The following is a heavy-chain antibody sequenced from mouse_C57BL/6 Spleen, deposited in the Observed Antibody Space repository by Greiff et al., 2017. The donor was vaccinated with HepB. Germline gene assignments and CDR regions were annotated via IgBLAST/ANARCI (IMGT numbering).Heavy chain of an antibody. V-gene: IGHV1-74*01. Sequence: QVQLKQPGAELVKPGASVKVSCKASGYTFTSYWMHWVKQRPGQGLEWIGRIHPSDSDTNYNQKFKGKATLTVDKSSSTAYMQLSSLTSEDSAVYYCAIRDSSGWFAYWGQGTLVTVSA. CDR2: IHPSDSDT. CDR1: GYTFTSYW. CDR3: AIRDSSGWFAY. D-gene: IGHD3-2*02. J-gene: IGHJ3*01.